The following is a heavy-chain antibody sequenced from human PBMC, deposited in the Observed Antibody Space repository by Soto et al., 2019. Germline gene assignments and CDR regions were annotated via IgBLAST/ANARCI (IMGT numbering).Heavy chain of an antibody. Sequence: PGGSLRLSCAASGFTFDDYAMHWVRQAPGKGLEWVSGIRWISGSIGYADSVRGRFAISRDNAKNSLYLQMSSLRAEDTALHSCAKALSGYSYGPFDCWGQGTLVTV. CDR1: GFTFDDYA. J-gene: IGHJ4*02. V-gene: IGHV3-9*01. D-gene: IGHD5-18*01. CDR3: AKALSGYSYGPFDC. CDR2: IRWISGSI.